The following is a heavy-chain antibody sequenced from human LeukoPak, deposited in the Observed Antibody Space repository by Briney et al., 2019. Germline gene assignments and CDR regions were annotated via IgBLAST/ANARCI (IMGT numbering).Heavy chain of an antibody. Sequence: GGSLRLSCAASGFTFSSYAMSWVRQARGKGLEWVSTISGSGESTYYADSVKGRFTISRDNSKNTLYLQMNSLRAEDTAVYYCARDFPGIAVAGTRPLDYWGQGTLVTVSS. CDR3: ARDFPGIAVAGTRPLDY. CDR2: ISGSGEST. D-gene: IGHD6-19*01. J-gene: IGHJ4*02. V-gene: IGHV3-23*01. CDR1: GFTFSSYA.